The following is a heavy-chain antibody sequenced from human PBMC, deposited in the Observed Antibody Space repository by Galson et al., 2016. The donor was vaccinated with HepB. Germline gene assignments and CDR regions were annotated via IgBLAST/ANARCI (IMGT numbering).Heavy chain of an antibody. D-gene: IGHD3-16*01. CDR2: AYWNDDK. V-gene: IGHV2-5*01. Sequence: FSLTNSAVGVGWLRQPPGKALEWLALAYWNDDKRYSSSLKTRLTITKDTSKNQVVLTMTNMDPVDTATYYCARYMGPDWYFDLWGRGTLVSVSS. CDR1: FSLTNSAVG. J-gene: IGHJ2*01. CDR3: ARYMGPDWYFDL.